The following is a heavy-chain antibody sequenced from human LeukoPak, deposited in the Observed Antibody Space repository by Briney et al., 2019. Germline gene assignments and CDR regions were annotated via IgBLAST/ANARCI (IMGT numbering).Heavy chain of an antibody. CDR1: GFTFSSYW. V-gene: IGHV3-74*01. CDR3: ARGYNYGYWIDY. Sequence: GGSLRLSCAASGFTFSSYWMHWVRQAPGKGLVWVSRINTGGSSTSYVDSGKGRFNISRDNAKNTLYLQRNSLRAEDTAVYYCARGYNYGYWIDYWGQGTLVTVSS. CDR2: INTGGSST. J-gene: IGHJ4*02. D-gene: IGHD5-18*01.